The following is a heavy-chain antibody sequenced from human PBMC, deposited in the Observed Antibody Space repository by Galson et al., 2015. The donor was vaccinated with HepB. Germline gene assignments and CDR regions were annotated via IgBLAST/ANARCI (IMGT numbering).Heavy chain of an antibody. V-gene: IGHV3-23*01. J-gene: IGHJ1*01. CDR2: ISGSGGST. Sequence: SLRLSCAASGFTFSSYAMSWVRQAPGKGLEWVSAISGSGGSTYYADSVKGRFTISRDNSKNTLYLQMNSLRAEDTAVYYCAKVLRGDYAFQHWGQGTLVTVSS. CDR3: AKVLRGDYAFQH. CDR1: GFTFSSYA. D-gene: IGHD4-17*01.